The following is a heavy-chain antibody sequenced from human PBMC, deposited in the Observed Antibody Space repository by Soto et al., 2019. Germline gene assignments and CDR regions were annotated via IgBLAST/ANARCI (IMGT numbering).Heavy chain of an antibody. Sequence: ASVKVSCKASGGTFSSYAISWVRQAPGQGLEWMGGIIPIFGTANYAQKFQGGVTITADESTSTAYMELSSLRSEDTAVYYCARDRHSSSKFDYWGQGTLVTVSS. J-gene: IGHJ4*02. CDR2: IIPIFGTA. CDR3: ARDRHSSSKFDY. D-gene: IGHD6-6*01. V-gene: IGHV1-69*13. CDR1: GGTFSSYA.